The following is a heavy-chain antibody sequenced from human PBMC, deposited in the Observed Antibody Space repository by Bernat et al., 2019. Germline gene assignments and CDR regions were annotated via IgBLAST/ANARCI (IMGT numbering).Heavy chain of an antibody. CDR3: TPDIITIFGAPGYYFDY. Sequence: EVQLVESGGGLVKPGGSLRLSCAASGFTFSNAWMSWVRQAPGKGLEWVGRIKSKTDGGTTDYAAPVKGRFTISRDDSKNTLYLQMNSLKTEDTAVYYCTPDIITIFGAPGYYFDYWGQGTLVTVSS. V-gene: IGHV3-15*01. CDR1: GFTFSNAW. J-gene: IGHJ4*02. D-gene: IGHD3-3*01. CDR2: IKSKTDGGTT.